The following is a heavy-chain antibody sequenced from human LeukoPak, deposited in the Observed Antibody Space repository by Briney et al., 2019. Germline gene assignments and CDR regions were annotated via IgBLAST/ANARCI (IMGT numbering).Heavy chain of an antibody. D-gene: IGHD3-10*01. V-gene: IGHV3-21*04. Sequence: GGSLRLSCAASGFTFSSYEMNWVRQAPGKGLEWVSSISSSSSYIYYADSVKGRFTISRDNAKNSLYLQMNSLRAEDTAVYYCARDSGERGSGSYLIAYWGQGTLVTVSS. CDR2: ISSSSSYI. CDR1: GFTFSSYE. J-gene: IGHJ4*02. CDR3: ARDSGERGSGSYLIAY.